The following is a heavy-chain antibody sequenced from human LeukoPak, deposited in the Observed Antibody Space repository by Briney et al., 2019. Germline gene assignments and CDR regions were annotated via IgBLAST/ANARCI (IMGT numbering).Heavy chain of an antibody. D-gene: IGHD6-19*01. CDR1: GFTFSSYA. CDR2: MFVRGGSP. J-gene: IGHJ4*02. V-gene: IGHV3-23*01. Sequence: GGSLRLSCTAAGFTFSSYAMYWVRQAPGKGLEWVLGMFVRGGSPHYAHSVKGRFTISRDNSHNTVYLQMNSLRAEDTAVYYCGKTTTGYSSGRNPAWPVDYWGQGTLVTVSS. CDR3: GKTTTGYSSGRNPAWPVDY.